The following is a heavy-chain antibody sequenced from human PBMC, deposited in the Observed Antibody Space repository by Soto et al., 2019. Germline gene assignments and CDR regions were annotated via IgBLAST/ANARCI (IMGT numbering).Heavy chain of an antibody. V-gene: IGHV4-59*08. CDR1: GGSISGFY. J-gene: IGHJ1*01. CDR2: IYYSGST. Sequence: SETLSLTCTVSGGSISGFYWSWIRQPPGKGLEWIGYIYYSGSTNYNPSLQSRVTISVDTSKNQISLNLISVTAADTAVYYCARYQQYFQHWGQGTLVTVSS. CDR3: ARYQQYFQH.